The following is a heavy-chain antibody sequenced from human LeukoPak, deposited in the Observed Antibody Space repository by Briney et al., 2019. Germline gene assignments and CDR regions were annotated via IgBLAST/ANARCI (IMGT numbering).Heavy chain of an antibody. CDR3: ARDSEFNDYVWGSYRYFDY. D-gene: IGHD3-16*02. CDR1: GGSISSYY. J-gene: IGHJ4*02. Sequence: SETLSLTCTVSGGSISSYYWSWIRQPPGKGLEWIGYIYYSGSTNYNPSLKSRVTISVDTSKNQFSLKLSSVTAADTAVYYCARDSEFNDYVWGSYRYFDYWGQGTLVTVSS. V-gene: IGHV4-59*01. CDR2: IYYSGST.